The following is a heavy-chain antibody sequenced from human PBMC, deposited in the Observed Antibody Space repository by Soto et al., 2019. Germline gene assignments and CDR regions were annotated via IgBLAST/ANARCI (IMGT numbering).Heavy chain of an antibody. V-gene: IGHV4-4*07. CDR2: FSLSGTT. Sequence: PSETLSLTCTVSGASITGSSYWSWIRQPAGKGLEWIGRFSLSGTTNYNPSLKSRVSISMDTSKNQFSLNLDSVTAADTAVYFCARDFAYFDSWGQGTLVTVSS. CDR3: ARDFAYFDS. D-gene: IGHD3-3*01. J-gene: IGHJ4*02. CDR1: GASITGSSY.